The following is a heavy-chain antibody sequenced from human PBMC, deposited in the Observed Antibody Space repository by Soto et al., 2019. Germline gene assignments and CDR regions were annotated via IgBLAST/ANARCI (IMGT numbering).Heavy chain of an antibody. CDR1: GGSISSGRWC. CDR3: ARAPRRIEAAGRGSNCLDT. J-gene: IGHJ5*02. D-gene: IGHD6-13*01. CDR2: IYHSGST. V-gene: IGHV4-30-2*01. Sequence: SETXSLTCAFSGGSISSGRWCWSWMRQPPGKVREWIGYIYHSGSTYYKPSLKSLVTISVDRSKNHFYLKLSSLTAADTAVYYCARAPRRIEAAGRGSNCLDTWGQGTLVTVSS.